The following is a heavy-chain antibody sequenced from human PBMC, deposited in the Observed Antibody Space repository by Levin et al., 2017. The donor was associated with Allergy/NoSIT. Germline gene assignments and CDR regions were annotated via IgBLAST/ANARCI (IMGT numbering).Heavy chain of an antibody. CDR2: INPSGGST. CDR1: GYTFTSYY. Sequence: ASVKVSCKASGYTFTSYYMHWVRQAPGQGLEWMGIINPSGGSTSYAQKFQGRVTMTRDTSTSTVYMELSSLRSEDTAVYYCARALYYYGSGSYGDYWGQGTLVTVSS. CDR3: ARALYYYGSGSYGDY. D-gene: IGHD3-10*01. V-gene: IGHV1-46*01. J-gene: IGHJ4*02.